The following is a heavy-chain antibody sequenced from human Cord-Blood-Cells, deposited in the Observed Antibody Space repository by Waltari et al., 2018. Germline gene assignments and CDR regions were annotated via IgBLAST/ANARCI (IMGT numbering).Heavy chain of an antibody. CDR2: IYYSGST. D-gene: IGHD3-22*01. CDR3: ASSDYYDSSGYLTPGEDAFDI. CDR1: GGSISSYY. J-gene: IGHJ3*02. V-gene: IGHV4-59*08. Sequence: QVQLQESGPGLVKPSETLSLTCTVSGGSISSYYWSWIRQPTGQGLEWIGYIYYSGSTNYNPSLKSRVTISVDTSKNQFSLKLSSVTAADTAVYYCASSDYYDSSGYLTPGEDAFDIWGQGTMVTVSS.